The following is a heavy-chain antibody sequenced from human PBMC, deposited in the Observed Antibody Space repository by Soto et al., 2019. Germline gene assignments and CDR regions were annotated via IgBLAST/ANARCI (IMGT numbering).Heavy chain of an antibody. CDR2: IDYDGTTT. CDR1: GFAFDSYW. CDR3: GGGPRPSFAGTGAY. J-gene: IGHJ4*02. D-gene: IGHD6-13*01. V-gene: IGHV3-74*01. Sequence: EVQLVESGGGLVQPGGSLRLSCAASGFAFDSYWMHWVRQVPGEGPVWVSRIDYDGTTTTYADSVKGRFTISRDNAKKPLYLEMNSLRGEDTAVYYCGGGPRPSFAGTGAYRGQGTLVTVSS.